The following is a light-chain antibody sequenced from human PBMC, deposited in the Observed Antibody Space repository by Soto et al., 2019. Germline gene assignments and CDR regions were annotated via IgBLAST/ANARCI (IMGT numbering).Light chain of an antibody. CDR1: QSISSW. CDR3: QQYSSSSEWT. Sequence: DIQMTQSPSTLSASVGDRVSITCRASQSISSWLAWYQQKPGKAPKLLIYDASSLESGVPSRSSGSGSGTEFTLTISSLQPDDFATYYCQQYSSSSEWTFGQGTKVDIK. CDR2: DAS. J-gene: IGKJ1*01. V-gene: IGKV1-5*01.